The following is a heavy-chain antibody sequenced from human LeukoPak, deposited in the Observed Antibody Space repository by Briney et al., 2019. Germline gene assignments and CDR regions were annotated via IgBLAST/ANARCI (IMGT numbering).Heavy chain of an antibody. CDR2: IYYSGST. Sequence: SETLSLTCTVSGSSIGSSSYYWGWIRQSPGKGLEWIGSIYYSGSTSYNPSLKSRVTISVDTSKNQFSLKLNSVTAADTAVYYCARRFDYWGQGTLVTVSS. J-gene: IGHJ4*02. CDR3: ARRFDY. V-gene: IGHV4-39*01. CDR1: GSSIGSSSYY.